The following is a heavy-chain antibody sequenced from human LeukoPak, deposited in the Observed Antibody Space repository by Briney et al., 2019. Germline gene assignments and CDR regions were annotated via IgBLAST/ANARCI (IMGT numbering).Heavy chain of an antibody. J-gene: IGHJ3*02. CDR2: IIPIFGTA. D-gene: IGHD2-2*01. V-gene: IGHV1-69*13. CDR3: ANREAYCSSTSCYAFDI. CDR1: GGTFSSYA. Sequence: EASVKVSCKASGGTFSSYAISWVRQAPGQGLEWMGGIIPIFGTANYAQKFQGRVTITADESTSTAYMELSSLRSEDTAVYYCANREAYCSSTSCYAFDIWSQGTMVTVSS.